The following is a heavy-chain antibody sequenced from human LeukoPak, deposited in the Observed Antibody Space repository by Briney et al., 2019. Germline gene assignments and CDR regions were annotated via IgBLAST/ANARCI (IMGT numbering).Heavy chain of an antibody. J-gene: IGHJ6*03. CDR1: GGSISNGNW. V-gene: IGHV4-4*02. D-gene: IGHD3-22*01. CDR3: ARGSYYSDSSGYSTYHYYYMDV. CDR2: IFHSGST. Sequence: PSETLSLTCTVSGGSISNGNWWSWVRQPPGKGLEWIGEIFHSGSTNYNPSLKGRVTISVDTSKNQFSLKLSSVTAADTAVYFCARGSYYSDSSGYSTYHYYYMDVWGKGTTVTVSS.